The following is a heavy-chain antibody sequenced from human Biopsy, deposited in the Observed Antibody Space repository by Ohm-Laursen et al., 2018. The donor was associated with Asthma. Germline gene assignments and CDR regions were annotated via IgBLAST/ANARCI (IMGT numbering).Heavy chain of an antibody. CDR2: ISFDGTNG. J-gene: IGHJ4*02. CDR1: GFTFSNYG. V-gene: IGHV3-30*18. Sequence: SLRLSCAAPGFTFSNYGMHWVRQAPGKGLDWVAVISFDGTNGNYTDSVKGRFTISRDNSRNTLHLEMNSLRAEDTAVYFCAKEVFPGWELRRGPDSWGQGTLVTVSS. CDR3: AKEVFPGWELRRGPDS. D-gene: IGHD1-26*01.